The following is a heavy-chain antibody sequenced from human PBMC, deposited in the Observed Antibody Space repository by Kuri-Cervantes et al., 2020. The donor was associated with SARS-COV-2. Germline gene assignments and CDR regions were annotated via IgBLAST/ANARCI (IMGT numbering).Heavy chain of an antibody. J-gene: IGHJ4*02. CDR2: IYHSGST. CDR1: GGSISSGYY. Sequence: GSLRLSCTVSGGSISSGYYWGWIRQPPGKGLEWIGSIYHSGSTYYNPSLKSRVTISVDTSKNQFSLKLSSVTAADTAVYYCARHGGIAVAGTFDYWGQGTLVTVSS. CDR3: ARHGGIAVAGTFDY. V-gene: IGHV4-38-2*02. D-gene: IGHD6-19*01.